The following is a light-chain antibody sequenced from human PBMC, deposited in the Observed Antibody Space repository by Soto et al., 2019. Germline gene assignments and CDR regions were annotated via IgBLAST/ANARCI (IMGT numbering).Light chain of an antibody. Sequence: EIVLTQSPGTLSLSPGERATLSCRASQSVSSSYLAWYQQKPGQAPRLIIYGASSRAIGIPDRFSGSGSGTDFTLTISRLEHEDFAVYYCQQYGSSPRTFGQGTKVEIK. CDR2: GAS. V-gene: IGKV3-20*01. CDR1: QSVSSSY. J-gene: IGKJ1*01. CDR3: QQYGSSPRT.